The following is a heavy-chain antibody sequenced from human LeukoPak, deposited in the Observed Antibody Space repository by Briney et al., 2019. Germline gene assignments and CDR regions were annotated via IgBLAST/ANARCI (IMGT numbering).Heavy chain of an antibody. Sequence: GGSLRLSCAAPGFTLSSYSVNWVRQASGKGLEWVSSISSSSSYIYYADSVKGRFTISRDNAKNSLYLQMNSLRAGDTAVYYCARVGTVTSYEGYWGQGTLVTVSS. J-gene: IGHJ4*02. CDR2: ISSSSSYI. CDR3: ARVGTVTSYEGY. V-gene: IGHV3-21*01. CDR1: GFTLSSYS. D-gene: IGHD4-17*01.